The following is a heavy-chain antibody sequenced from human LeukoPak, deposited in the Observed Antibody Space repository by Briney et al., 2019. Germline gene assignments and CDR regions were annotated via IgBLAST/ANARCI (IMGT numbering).Heavy chain of an antibody. D-gene: IGHD2-8*01. J-gene: IGHJ4*02. Sequence: ASVKVSCKASGYIFTKFGFTWVRQAPGQGLEWMGWISSYNGDTKYAQKFQGRVTMTGSTSISTAYMELSSLRFEDTAVYFCTRSVRNGHFDYWGQGTLVTVSS. CDR1: GYIFTKFG. V-gene: IGHV1-18*01. CDR3: TRSVRNGHFDY. CDR2: ISSYNGDT.